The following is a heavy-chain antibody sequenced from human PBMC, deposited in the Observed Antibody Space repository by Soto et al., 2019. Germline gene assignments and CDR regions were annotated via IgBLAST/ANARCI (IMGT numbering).Heavy chain of an antibody. CDR3: ARDTYYYDSSGYDPFDY. Sequence: GGSLRLSCAASGFTFSSYWMHWVRQGPGKGLVWVSRINSDGSSTRYADSVKGRFTISRDNAKNTLNLQMNSLRAEDTAVYYCARDTYYYDSSGYDPFDYWGQGTLVTVSS. D-gene: IGHD3-22*01. V-gene: IGHV3-74*01. CDR2: INSDGSST. CDR1: GFTFSSYW. J-gene: IGHJ4*02.